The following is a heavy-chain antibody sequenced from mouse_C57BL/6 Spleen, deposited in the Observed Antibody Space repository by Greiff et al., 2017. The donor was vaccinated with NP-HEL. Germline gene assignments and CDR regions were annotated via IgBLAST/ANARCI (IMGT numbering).Heavy chain of an antibody. J-gene: IGHJ4*01. CDR2: INPSTGGT. CDR3: ARDGYDEYAMDY. Sequence: EVQLQQSGPELVKPGASVKISCKASGYSFTGYYMNWVKQSPEKSLEWIGEINPSTGGTTYNQKFKAKATLTVDKSSSTAYMQLKSLTSEDSAVYYGARDGYDEYAMDYWGQGTSVTVSS. V-gene: IGHV1-42*01. D-gene: IGHD2-2*01. CDR1: GYSFTGYY.